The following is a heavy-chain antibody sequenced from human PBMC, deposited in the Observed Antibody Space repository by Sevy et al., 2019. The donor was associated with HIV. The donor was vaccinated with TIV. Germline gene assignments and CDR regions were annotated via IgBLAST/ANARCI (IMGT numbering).Heavy chain of an antibody. CDR1: GGSNSRNNW. CDR3: AREGYYDVSGYPRHYFDY. Sequence: SETLSLTCAVSGGSNSRNNWWSWVRQPPGKGLEWIGGIYDSGDTNFNPTLKSRVTISLDKSKNQFSLKLTSLTAADTAVYYCAREGYYDVSGYPRHYFDYWGQGALVTVSS. D-gene: IGHD3-22*01. CDR2: IYDSGDT. J-gene: IGHJ4*02. V-gene: IGHV4-4*02.